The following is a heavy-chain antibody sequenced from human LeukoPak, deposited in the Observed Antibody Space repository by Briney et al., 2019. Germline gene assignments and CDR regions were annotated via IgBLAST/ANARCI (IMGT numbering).Heavy chain of an antibody. CDR3: ARDTGLYGDWRGLDY. CDR1: GFTFSSYA. V-gene: IGHV3-30-3*01. D-gene: IGHD2-21*01. J-gene: IGHJ4*02. Sequence: GGSLRLSCAASGFTFSSYAMHWVRQAPGKGLEWVAVISYDGSNKYYADSVKGRFTISRDNSKNTLYLQMNSLRAEDTAVYYCARDTGLYGDWRGLDYWGQGTLVTVSS. CDR2: ISYDGSNK.